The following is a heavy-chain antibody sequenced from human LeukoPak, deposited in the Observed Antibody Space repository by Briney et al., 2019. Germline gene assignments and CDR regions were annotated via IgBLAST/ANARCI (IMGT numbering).Heavy chain of an antibody. Sequence: ASVKVSCKASGYTFTGYYMHWVRQAPGQGLEWMGWINPNSGGTNYAQKLQGRVTMTRDTSISTAYMELSRLRSDDTAVYYCARGPKYYYDSSGSTYYYYGMDVWGQGTTVTVSS. CDR3: ARGPKYYYDSSGSTYYYYGMDV. CDR2: INPNSGGT. J-gene: IGHJ6*02. V-gene: IGHV1-2*02. D-gene: IGHD3-22*01. CDR1: GYTFTGYY.